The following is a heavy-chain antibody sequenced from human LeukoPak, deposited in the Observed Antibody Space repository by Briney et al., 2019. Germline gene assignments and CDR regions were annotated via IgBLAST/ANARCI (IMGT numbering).Heavy chain of an antibody. CDR1: GFSISSYW. CDR2: IKKQGSEK. J-gene: IGHJ4*02. Sequence: GGSLRLSCEASGFSISSYWMTWVRQAPGKGLEWVANIKKQGSEKYYVDSVKGRFTIARDNAKNSLYLQMNNLRAEDTAIYYCARASWVSSTDAVRWGQGTPVTVSS. V-gene: IGHV3-7*03. D-gene: IGHD3-16*01. CDR3: ARASWVSSTDAVR.